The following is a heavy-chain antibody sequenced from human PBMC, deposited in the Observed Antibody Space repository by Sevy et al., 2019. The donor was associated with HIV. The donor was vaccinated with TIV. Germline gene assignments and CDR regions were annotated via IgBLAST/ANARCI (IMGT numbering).Heavy chain of an antibody. J-gene: IGHJ4*02. CDR1: GFSFTDFW. CDR2: INQDGSEM. V-gene: IGHV3-7*01. Sequence: GGSLRLSCKASGFSFTDFWMQWVRQVPGKGPEWVAIINQDGSEMYYVDSVKGRFTISRDNAEIALYLQMHGLRAEEAATYFCARRYFDLWGQGTVVTVSS. CDR3: ARRYFDL.